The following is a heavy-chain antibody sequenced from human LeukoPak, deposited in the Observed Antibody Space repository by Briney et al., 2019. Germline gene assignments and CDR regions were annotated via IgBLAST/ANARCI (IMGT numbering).Heavy chain of an antibody. CDR3: AKDAPVNIVVVPAANS. D-gene: IGHD2-2*01. J-gene: IGHJ4*02. CDR1: GFTFSSYA. Sequence: GGSLRLSCAASGFTFSSYAMSWARQAPGKGLEWVSAISGSGGSTYYADSVKGRFTISRDNSKNTLYLQMNSLRAEDTAVYYCAKDAPVNIVVVPAANSWGQGTLVTVSS. V-gene: IGHV3-23*01. CDR2: ISGSGGST.